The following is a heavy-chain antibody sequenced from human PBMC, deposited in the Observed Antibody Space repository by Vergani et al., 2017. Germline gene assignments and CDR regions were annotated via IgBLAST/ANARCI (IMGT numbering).Heavy chain of an antibody. D-gene: IGHD6-6*01. J-gene: IGHJ4*02. CDR3: ARVGRIAARARGDY. V-gene: IGHV4-34*01. CDR1: GGSFSGYY. CDR2: INPSGST. Sequence: QVQLQQWGAGLLKPSETLSLTCAVYGGSFSGYYWSWIRQPPGKGLEWIGEINPSGSTNYKPSLKSRGTIAVDTSKNQFSLKLSSVTAAATAVYYCARVGRIAARARGDYWGQGTLVTVSS.